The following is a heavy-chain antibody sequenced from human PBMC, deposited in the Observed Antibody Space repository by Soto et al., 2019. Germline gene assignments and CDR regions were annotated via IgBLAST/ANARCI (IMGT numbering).Heavy chain of an antibody. CDR1: LGSVSNADHY. D-gene: IGHD5-12*01. CDR3: AGGDDGYKGGY. J-gene: IGHJ4*02. Sequence: QVQLQESGPGLVKPSETLSLTCTVSLGSVSNADHYWSWIRQPPGKGLEWIAYVYYSGSTNYNPPHRNRATLSMDTTKNQFALKLNSVTTADTAVYYCAGGDDGYKGGYRGQRGLVTVSP. V-gene: IGHV4-61*08. CDR2: VYYSGST.